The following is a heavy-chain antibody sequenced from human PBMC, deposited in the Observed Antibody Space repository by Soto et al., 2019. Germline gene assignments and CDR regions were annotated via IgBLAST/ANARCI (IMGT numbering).Heavy chain of an antibody. CDR1: GFTFSSYS. Sequence: PGGSLRLSCAASGFTFSSYSMNWVRQAPGKGLEWVSYISSSSSTIYYADSVKGRFTISRDNAKNSLYLQMNSLRAEDTAVYYCARVGYGLYGSGSYYNFGLDYWGQGTLVTVSS. CDR3: ARVGYGLYGSGSYYNFGLDY. D-gene: IGHD3-10*01. J-gene: IGHJ4*02. V-gene: IGHV3-48*01. CDR2: ISSSSSTI.